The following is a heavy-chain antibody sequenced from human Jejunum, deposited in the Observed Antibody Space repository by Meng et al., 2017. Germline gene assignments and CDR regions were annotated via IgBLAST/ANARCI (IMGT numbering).Heavy chain of an antibody. CDR1: GFTFSNSA. CDR3: AKFLLCGSGSSKWFDP. D-gene: IGHD3-10*01. J-gene: IGHJ5*02. CDR2: ISGKSDIT. Sequence: GESLKISCAASGFTFSNSAMSWVRQAPGKGLEWVSVISGKSDITYYADSVKGRFTVSRDNSKNTLYLQMNSLTAEDTAVYYCAKFLLCGSGSSKWFDPWGQGTLVTVSS. V-gene: IGHV3-23*01.